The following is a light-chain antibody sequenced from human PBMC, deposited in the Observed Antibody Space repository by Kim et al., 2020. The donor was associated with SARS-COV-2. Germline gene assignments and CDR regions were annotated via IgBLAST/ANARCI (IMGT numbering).Light chain of an antibody. Sequence: DIQMTQSPSTLSASVGDRVTITCRASQSISSLLAWYQQKPGKAPNLLIYESSSLESGVPLRFSGSGSGTEFTLTISSLQPDDFATYYCQQYNSYPLTFGGGTKVDIK. CDR2: ESS. CDR1: QSISSL. CDR3: QQYNSYPLT. V-gene: IGKV1-5*03. J-gene: IGKJ4*01.